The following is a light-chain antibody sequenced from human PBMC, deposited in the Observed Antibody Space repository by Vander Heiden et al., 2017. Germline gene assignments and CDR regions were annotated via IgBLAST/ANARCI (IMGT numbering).Light chain of an antibody. V-gene: IGKV3-20*01. CDR2: GAS. CDR3: QQDGSSPRA. CDR1: QSVSSSY. J-gene: IGKJ1*01. Sequence: EIVLTQSPGTLSLSPGERATLSCRASQSVSSSYLAWYQQKPGQAPRLLIYGASSRATGIPDRFSGSGSGTDFTLTISRLGPEDFAVYYCQQDGSSPRAFGQGTKVEIK.